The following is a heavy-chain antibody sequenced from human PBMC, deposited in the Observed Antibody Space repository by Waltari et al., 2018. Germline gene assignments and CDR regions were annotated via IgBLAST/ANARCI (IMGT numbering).Heavy chain of an antibody. CDR3: ARHSEGLIRGYSIPY. Sequence: QVQLQESGPGLVKPSETLSLTCAVSGYSISSGYYWGWIRQPPGKGLGWIGSIYHSGSTYYNPSLKSRVTISVDTSKNQFSLKLSSVTAADTAVYYCARHSEGLIRGYSIPYWGQGTLVTVSS. J-gene: IGHJ4*02. CDR1: GYSISSGYY. CDR2: IYHSGST. D-gene: IGHD3-22*01. V-gene: IGHV4-38-2*01.